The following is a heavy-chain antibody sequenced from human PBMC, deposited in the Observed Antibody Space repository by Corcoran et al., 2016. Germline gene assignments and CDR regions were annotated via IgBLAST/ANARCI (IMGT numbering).Heavy chain of an antibody. D-gene: IGHD4-17*01. Sequence: QVQLQESGPGLVKPSGTLSLTCAVSGGSISSSNWWSWVRQPPGKGLEWIGEIYHSGCTNYNPCLKSRVTISVDKSKNQFSLKLRSVTAADTAVYYCARLSEQRVNDYEDRGYDGMDVWGQGTTVTVSS. CDR3: ARLSEQRVNDYEDRGYDGMDV. CDR2: IYHSGCT. V-gene: IGHV4-4*02. J-gene: IGHJ6*02. CDR1: GGSISSSNW.